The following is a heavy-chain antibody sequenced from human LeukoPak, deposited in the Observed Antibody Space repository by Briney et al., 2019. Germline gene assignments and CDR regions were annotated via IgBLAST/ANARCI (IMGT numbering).Heavy chain of an antibody. CDR1: GGSISSSSYY. Sequence: EASETLSLTCTVSGGSISSSSYYWGWIRQPPGKGLEWIGSIYYSGSTYYNPSLKSRVTISVDTSKNQFSLRLSSVTAADTAVYYCAREGTAMVTRFDYWGQGTLVTVSS. D-gene: IGHD5-18*01. CDR2: IYYSGST. CDR3: AREGTAMVTRFDY. J-gene: IGHJ4*02. V-gene: IGHV4-39*07.